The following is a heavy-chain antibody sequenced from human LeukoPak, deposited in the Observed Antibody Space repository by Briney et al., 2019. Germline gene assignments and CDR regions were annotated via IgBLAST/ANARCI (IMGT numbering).Heavy chain of an antibody. J-gene: IGHJ6*03. CDR2: IRYDGSNK. CDR1: GFTFSSYG. V-gene: IGHV3-30*02. D-gene: IGHD3-9*01. Sequence: GGSLRLSCAASGFTFSSYGMHWVRQAPGKGLEWVAFIRYDGSNKYYADSVKGRFTISRDNSKNTLYLQMNSLRAEDTAVYYCAKDDDILTFYYMDVWGKGTTVTISS. CDR3: AKDDDILTFYYMDV.